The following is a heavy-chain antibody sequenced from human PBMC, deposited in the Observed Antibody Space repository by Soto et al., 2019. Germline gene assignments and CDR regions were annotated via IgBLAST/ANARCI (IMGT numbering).Heavy chain of an antibody. CDR2: IVPIVDTS. J-gene: IGHJ4*02. Sequence: SVKVSCKTSGGTFSSYAISWVRQAPGQGLEWMGGIVPIVDTSTYAQKFQGRVTITADESTSTAYMELNSLSVEDTAVYYCARDDEGGSDCDLGYWGQGALVTVSS. V-gene: IGHV1-69*13. D-gene: IGHD1-26*01. CDR1: GGTFSSYA. CDR3: ARDDEGGSDCDLGY.